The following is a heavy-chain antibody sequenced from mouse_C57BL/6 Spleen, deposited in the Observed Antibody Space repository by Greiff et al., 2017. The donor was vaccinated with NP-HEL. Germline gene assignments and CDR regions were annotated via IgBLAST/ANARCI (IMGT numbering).Heavy chain of an antibody. J-gene: IGHJ4*01. CDR1: GFTFSDFY. D-gene: IGHD2-10*01. Sequence: EVQLVESGGGLVQSGRSLRLSCATSGFTFSDFYMEWVRQAPGKGLEWIAASRNKANDYTTEYSASVKGRFIVSRDTSQSILYLQMNALRAEDTAIYYCAREAPTPFYAMDYWVQGTSVTVSS. CDR2: SRNKANDYTT. V-gene: IGHV7-1*01. CDR3: AREAPTPFYAMDY.